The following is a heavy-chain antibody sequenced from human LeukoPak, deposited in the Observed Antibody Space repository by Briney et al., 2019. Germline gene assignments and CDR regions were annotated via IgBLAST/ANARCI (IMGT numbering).Heavy chain of an antibody. CDR3: ARAGYCSSTSCYSFDY. CDR1: GGSFSGYY. D-gene: IGHD2-2*01. CDR2: INHSGST. J-gene: IGHJ4*02. V-gene: IGHV4-34*01. Sequence: PSETPSLTCAVYGGSFSGYYWSWIRQPPGKGLEWIGVINHSGSTNYNPSLKSRVTISVDTSKNQFSLKLSSVTAADTAVYYCARAGYCSSTSCYSFDYWGQGTLVTVSS.